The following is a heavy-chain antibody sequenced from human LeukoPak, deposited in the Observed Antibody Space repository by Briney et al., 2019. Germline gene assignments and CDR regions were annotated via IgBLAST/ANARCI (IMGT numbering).Heavy chain of an antibody. J-gene: IGHJ3*02. CDR2: ISSSSSTI. CDR3: ARGFQRWFGELLEAFDI. Sequence: SGGSLRLSCAASGFTFSSYSMNWVRQAPGKGLEWVSYISSSSSTIYYADSVKGRFTISRDNAKNSLYLQMNSLRAEDTAVYYCARGFQRWFGELLEAFDIWGQGTMVTASS. CDR1: GFTFSSYS. V-gene: IGHV3-48*01. D-gene: IGHD3-10*01.